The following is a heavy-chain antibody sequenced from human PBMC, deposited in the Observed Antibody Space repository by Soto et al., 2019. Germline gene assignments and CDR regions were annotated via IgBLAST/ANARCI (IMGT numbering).Heavy chain of an antibody. Sequence: SQTLSLTCAISGDSVSSNSAAWNWIRQSPSRGLERLGRTYYRSKWYNDYAVSVKSRITINPDTSKNQLSLQLNSVTPEDTAVYYCAREGMVRGVMSWFDPWGQGTLVTVSS. CDR1: GDSVSSNSAA. D-gene: IGHD3-10*01. CDR3: AREGMVRGVMSWFDP. J-gene: IGHJ5*02. V-gene: IGHV6-1*01. CDR2: TYYRSKWYN.